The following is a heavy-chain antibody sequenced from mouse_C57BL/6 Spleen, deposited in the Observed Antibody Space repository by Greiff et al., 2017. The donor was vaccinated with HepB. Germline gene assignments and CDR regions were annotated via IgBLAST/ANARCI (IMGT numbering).Heavy chain of an antibody. V-gene: IGHV1-53*01. CDR1: GYTFTSYW. D-gene: IGHD1-1*01. J-gene: IGHJ4*01. CDR3: ARGLITTVVATDYYAMDY. Sequence: QVHVKQPGTELVKPGASVKLSCKASGYTFTSYWMHWVKQRPGQGLEWIGNINPSNGGTNYNEKFKSKATLTVDKSSSTAYMQLSSLTSEDSAVYYCARGLITTVVATDYYAMDYWGQGTSVTVSS. CDR2: INPSNGGT.